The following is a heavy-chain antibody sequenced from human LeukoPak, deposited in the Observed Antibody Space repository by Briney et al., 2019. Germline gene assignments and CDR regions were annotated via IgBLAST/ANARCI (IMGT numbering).Heavy chain of an antibody. V-gene: IGHV3-23*01. Sequence: GGSLRLSCAGSGFPLRMYAMTWVRQAPGKGLEWVSVISGSEGSTNYADSVKGRFTISRDNSKNTLYLQMNSLRAEDTAVYYCAKDLFSSSWYRSGDYWGQGTLVTVSS. J-gene: IGHJ4*02. CDR2: ISGSEGST. CDR1: GFPLRMYA. D-gene: IGHD6-13*01. CDR3: AKDLFSSSWYRSGDY.